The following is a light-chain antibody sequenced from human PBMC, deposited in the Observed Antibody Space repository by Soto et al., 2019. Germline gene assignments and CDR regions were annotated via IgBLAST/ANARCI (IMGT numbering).Light chain of an antibody. CDR2: DVS. Sequence: QSALTQPASVSGSPGQSVTVSCTGTSSDVGAYNHVSWYQQYPGKAPKLLIYDVSNRPSGISNRFSGSKSGNTASLTISGLQTEDEADYYCSSFTRSATLVFGGGTKLTVL. J-gene: IGLJ2*01. CDR3: SSFTRSATLV. V-gene: IGLV2-14*01. CDR1: SSDVGAYNH.